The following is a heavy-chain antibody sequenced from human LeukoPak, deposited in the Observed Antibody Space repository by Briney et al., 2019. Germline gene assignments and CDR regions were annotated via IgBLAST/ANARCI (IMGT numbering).Heavy chain of an antibody. Sequence: PSETLSLTCTVSGGSMSSGNYYWTWIRQPAGKGLEWIGRIYASGSANYNPFLKSRVTISVDTSKNQVSLKLSSVTAADTAMYYCARGGGGTTSLNYWGPGTQVTVSS. CDR2: IYASGSA. V-gene: IGHV4-61*02. CDR3: ARGGGGTTSLNY. D-gene: IGHD2-2*01. CDR1: GGSMSSGNYY. J-gene: IGHJ4*02.